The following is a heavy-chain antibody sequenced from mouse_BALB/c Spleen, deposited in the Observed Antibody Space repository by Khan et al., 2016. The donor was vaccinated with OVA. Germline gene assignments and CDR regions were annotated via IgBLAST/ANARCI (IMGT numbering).Heavy chain of an antibody. CDR3: ARREKYGYDPSWFAY. CDR1: GYTFTSYW. J-gene: IGHJ3*01. Sequence: QVQLQQPGAELVRPGASVKLSCKASGYTFTSYWMNWVKQRPGHGLEWIGRIDPSDSETHYNQIFKDKATLTVDTSSTTASMQLSSLTSEDSAVYYCARREKYGYDPSWFAYWGQGTLVTVSA. V-gene: IGHV1-61*01. CDR2: IDPSDSET. D-gene: IGHD2-2*01.